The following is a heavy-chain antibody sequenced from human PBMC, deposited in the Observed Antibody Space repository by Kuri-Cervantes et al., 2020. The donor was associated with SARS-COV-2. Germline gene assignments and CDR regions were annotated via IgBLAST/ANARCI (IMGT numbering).Heavy chain of an antibody. D-gene: IGHD3-3*01. V-gene: IGHV3-21*04. J-gene: IGHJ5*02. Sequence: ETLSPTCAASGFTFSSYSRNWVRQAPGKGLEWVSSFSSSSSYIYYADSVKGRFTISRDSSKNTLYLQMNSLRAEDTAVYYCANTVWSGANWFDPWGQGTLVTVSS. CDR1: GFTFSSYS. CDR3: ANTVWSGANWFDP. CDR2: FSSSSSYI.